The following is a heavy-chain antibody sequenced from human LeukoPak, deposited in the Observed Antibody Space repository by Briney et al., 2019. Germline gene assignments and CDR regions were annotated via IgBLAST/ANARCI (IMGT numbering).Heavy chain of an antibody. V-gene: IGHV4-59*01. CDR2: IYYSGST. CDR1: GGSISSYY. CDR3: ARVDPENWFDP. J-gene: IGHJ5*02. Sequence: SETLSLTCTVSGGSISSYYWSWIQQPPGKGLEWIGYIYYSGSTNYNPSLKSRVTISVDTSKNQFSLKLSSVTAADTAVYYCARVDPENWFDPWGQGTLVTVSS.